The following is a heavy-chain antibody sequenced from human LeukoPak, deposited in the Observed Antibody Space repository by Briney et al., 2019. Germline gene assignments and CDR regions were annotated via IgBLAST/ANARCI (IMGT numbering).Heavy chain of an antibody. V-gene: IGHV3-7*01. CDR1: GFTFSSYW. CDR2: IKQDGNEK. Sequence: GGSLRLSCAASGFTFSSYWMSWVRQAPGKGLEWVANIKQDGNEKHYVDSVRGRFTISRDNAKNSLYLQMDSLRAEDTAVYYCARDPRCGSYYHNGDYWGQGTLVTVSS. CDR3: ARDPRCGSYYHNGDY. D-gene: IGHD1-26*01. J-gene: IGHJ4*02.